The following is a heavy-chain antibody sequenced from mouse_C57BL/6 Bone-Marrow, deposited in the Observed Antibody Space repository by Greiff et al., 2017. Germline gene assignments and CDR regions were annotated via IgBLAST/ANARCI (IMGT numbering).Heavy chain of an antibody. D-gene: IGHD1-1*01. J-gene: IGHJ2*01. CDR2: IDPSDSYT. Sequence: VQLQQPGAELVKPGASVKLSCKASGYTFTSYWMQWVKQRPGQGLEWIGEIDPSDSYTNYNQKFKGKATFTVDTSSSTAYMQLSSLTAEDSAVYYCARDYGRSFDYWGQGTTLTVSS. CDR1: GYTFTSYW. V-gene: IGHV1-50*01. CDR3: ARDYGRSFDY.